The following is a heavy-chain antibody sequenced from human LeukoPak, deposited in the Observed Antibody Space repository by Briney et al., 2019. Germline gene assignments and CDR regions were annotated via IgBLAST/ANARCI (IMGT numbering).Heavy chain of an antibody. J-gene: IGHJ3*02. V-gene: IGHV2-5*02. CDR2: IYWDDDK. Sequence: SGPTLVNPTQTLTLTCSFSGFSLSTSGVGVGWVRQPPGKALEWLALIYWDDDKRYSPCLKSRLSITKDTSKNQVVLTMTNMDPVDTATYYCARMSPLDAFDIWGQGTMVTVSS. CDR3: ARMSPLDAFDI. CDR1: GFSLSTSGVG.